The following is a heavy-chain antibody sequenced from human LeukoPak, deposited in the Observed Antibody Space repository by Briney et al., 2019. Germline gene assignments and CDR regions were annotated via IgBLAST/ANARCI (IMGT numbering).Heavy chain of an antibody. CDR2: INHSGST. D-gene: IGHD3-22*01. J-gene: IGHJ3*02. CDR1: GGSISSGSYY. CDR3: ARATTMIVVVITTAFDI. Sequence: SQTLSLTCTVSGGSISSGSYYWSWIRQPPGKGLEWIGEINHSGSTNYNPSLKSRVTISVDTSKNQFSLKLSSVTAADTAVYYCARATTMIVVVITTAFDIWGQGTMVTVSS. V-gene: IGHV4-39*07.